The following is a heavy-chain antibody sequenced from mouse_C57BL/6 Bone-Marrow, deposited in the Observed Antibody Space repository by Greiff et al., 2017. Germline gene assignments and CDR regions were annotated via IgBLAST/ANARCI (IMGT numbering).Heavy chain of an antibody. CDR3: ARSYDYDAMDY. CDR2: ISYSGST. Sequence: EVMLVESGPGMVKPSQSLSLTCTVTGYSITSGYDWHWIRHFPGNKLEWMGYISYSGSTNYNPSLKSRISITHDTSKHHFFLKLNSVTTEDTATYYCARSYDYDAMDYWGQGTSVTVSS. V-gene: IGHV3-1*01. CDR1: GYSITSGYD. J-gene: IGHJ4*01. D-gene: IGHD2-10*02.